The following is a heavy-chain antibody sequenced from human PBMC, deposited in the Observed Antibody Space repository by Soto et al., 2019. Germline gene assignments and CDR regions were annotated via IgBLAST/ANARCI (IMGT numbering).Heavy chain of an antibody. V-gene: IGHV1-8*01. J-gene: IGHJ6*02. CDR2: MNPNSGNT. Sequence: VSVKVSCKASGYTFTSYDINWVRQATGQGLEWMGWMNPNSGNTGYAQKFQGRVTMTRNPSISTAYMELSSLRSEDTAVYYCAGPLYDILTDVYYCFYGVDVGGQGTAVLVSS. D-gene: IGHD3-9*01. CDR1: GYTFTSYD. CDR3: AGPLYDILTDVYYCFYGVDV.